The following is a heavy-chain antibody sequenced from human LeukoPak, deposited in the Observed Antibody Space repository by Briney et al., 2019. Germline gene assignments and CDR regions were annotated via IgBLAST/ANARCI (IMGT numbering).Heavy chain of an antibody. D-gene: IGHD6-19*01. V-gene: IGHV3-53*01. CDR3: ATGSSGWYPLDY. J-gene: IGHJ4*02. CDR2: IYSGGST. CDR1: GFTVSSNS. Sequence: PGGSLRLSCAASGFTVSSNSMSWVRQAPGKGLEWVSVIYSGGSTYYADSVKGRFTISRDNSKNTLYLQMNSLRAEDTAVYYCATGSSGWYPLDYWGQGALVTVSS.